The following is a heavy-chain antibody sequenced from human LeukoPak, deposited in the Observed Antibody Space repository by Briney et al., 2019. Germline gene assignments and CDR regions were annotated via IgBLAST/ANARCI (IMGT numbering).Heavy chain of an antibody. CDR2: ILENGSNQ. V-gene: IGHV3-30*04. D-gene: IGHD6-25*01. CDR3: ARVQGGGYRTADY. CDR1: GFTFSNYI. J-gene: IGHJ4*02. Sequence: GRSLRLSCAASGFTFSNYIMHWARQAPGKGLDWVAVILENGSNQYYAGSVKGRFTISRDNSKNTLFLQMNSLRGEDTAMYYCARVQGGGYRTADYWGQGTLVTVSS.